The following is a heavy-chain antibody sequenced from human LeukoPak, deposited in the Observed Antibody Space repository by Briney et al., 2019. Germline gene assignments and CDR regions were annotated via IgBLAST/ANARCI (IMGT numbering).Heavy chain of an antibody. D-gene: IGHD5-18*01. CDR3: VREARGYHYTYFVY. CDR2: VSSGFHA. J-gene: IGHJ4*02. Sequence: GGSLRLSCTASGFTLGSHDMHWVRQIPGQGPEWVAAVSSGFHAFFADSVQGRFTVSREDARNSLYLQMNSLRAGDTAVYYCVREARGYHYTYFVYWVQGTLVTVSS. V-gene: IGHV3-13*01. CDR1: GFTLGSHD.